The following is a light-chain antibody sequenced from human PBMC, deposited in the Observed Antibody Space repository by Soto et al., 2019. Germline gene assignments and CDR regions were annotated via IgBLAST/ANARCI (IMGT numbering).Light chain of an antibody. Sequence: EIVLTQSPGTLSLSPGERATLSCRASQSVSSNYLAWYQQKPGQAPRLLIYGASSRATGIPDRFSGSGSGTDFTLTISRLEPEDFAVYYCQQYGSLWTFGRGTKVDIK. CDR2: GAS. J-gene: IGKJ1*01. V-gene: IGKV3-20*01. CDR1: QSVSSNY. CDR3: QQYGSLWT.